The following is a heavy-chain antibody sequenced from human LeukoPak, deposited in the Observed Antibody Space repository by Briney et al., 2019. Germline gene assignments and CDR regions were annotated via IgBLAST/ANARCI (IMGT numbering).Heavy chain of an antibody. Sequence: GESLKISCKTSGSPFTTYWIGWVRQLPGTGLEWVGAIYPDDSGTRYSPSFQGQVVISADRSIRTAYLQWNTLKTSDTAMYYCVRQRGASGTINHFDPWGQGTLVTVSS. CDR1: GSPFTTYW. CDR2: IYPDDSGT. D-gene: IGHD3-10*01. J-gene: IGHJ5*02. V-gene: IGHV5-51*01. CDR3: VRQRGASGTINHFDP.